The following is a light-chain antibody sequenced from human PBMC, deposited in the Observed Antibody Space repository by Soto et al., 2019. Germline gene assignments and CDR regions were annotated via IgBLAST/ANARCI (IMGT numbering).Light chain of an antibody. J-gene: IGKJ1*01. V-gene: IGKV3-20*01. CDR1: QSVSGRF. Sequence: EIVLTHSPGTLSLSPGERATLSCRASQSVSGRFLTWYQQKGGQAPRLLIYGASTRATGIPDRFSGGGSGTDFTLTISRLEPEDFAVYYCQHHDSSPTWTFGQGTKVEIK. CDR2: GAS. CDR3: QHHDSSPTWT.